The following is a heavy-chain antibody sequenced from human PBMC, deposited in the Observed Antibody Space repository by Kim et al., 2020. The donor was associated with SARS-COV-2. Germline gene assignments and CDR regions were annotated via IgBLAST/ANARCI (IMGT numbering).Heavy chain of an antibody. V-gene: IGHV3-23*01. CDR2: ISGSGGST. CDR3: AKDRRDLERHIQYYYYYYGMDV. CDR1: GFTFSSYA. J-gene: IGHJ6*02. D-gene: IGHD1-1*01. Sequence: GGSLRLSCAASGFTFSSYAMSWVRQAPGKGLEWVSAISGSGGSTYYADSVKGRFTISRDNSKNTLYLQMNSLRAEDTAVYYCAKDRRDLERHIQYYYYYYGMDVWGQGTTVTVSS.